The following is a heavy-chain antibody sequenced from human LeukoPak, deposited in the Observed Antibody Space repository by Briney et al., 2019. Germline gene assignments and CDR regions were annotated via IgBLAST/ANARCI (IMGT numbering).Heavy chain of an antibody. D-gene: IGHD2-2*01. CDR3: AKDGDAYIVVVPAATYHFDY. V-gene: IGHV3-33*06. CDR2: IWYDGSNK. Sequence: GGSLRLSCAASGFTFSSYGMHWVRQAPGKGLEWVAVIWYDGSNKYYADSVKGRFTISRDNSKNTLYLQMNSLRAEDTAVYYCAKDGDAYIVVVPAATYHFDYWGQGTLVTVSS. CDR1: GFTFSSYG. J-gene: IGHJ4*02.